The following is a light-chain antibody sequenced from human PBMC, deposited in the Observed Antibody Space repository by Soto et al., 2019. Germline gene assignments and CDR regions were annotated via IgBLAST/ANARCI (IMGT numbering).Light chain of an antibody. CDR2: AAS. J-gene: IGKJ3*01. Sequence: VVMTPSPPTLSLSPGERPTLSCRASQSVSSNLAWYQQKPGQAPRLLIYAASSRATGIPARFSGSGSGTDFTLTISRLEPEDFAVYYCQQYGDSPPTFGRGTKVDIK. CDR1: QSVSSN. CDR3: QQYGDSPPT. V-gene: IGKV3-20*01.